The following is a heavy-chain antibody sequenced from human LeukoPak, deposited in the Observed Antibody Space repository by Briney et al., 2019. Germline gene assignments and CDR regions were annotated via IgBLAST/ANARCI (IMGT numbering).Heavy chain of an antibody. V-gene: IGHV3-33*01. Sequence: GGSLRLSCAASGFTFSSYGTHWVRQAPGKGLEWVAVIWYDGSNKYYADSVKGRFTISRDNSKNTLYLQMNSLRAEDTAVYYCARERGVVPAAPDAFDIWGQGTMVTVSS. CDR3: ARERGVVPAAPDAFDI. D-gene: IGHD2-2*01. J-gene: IGHJ3*02. CDR1: GFTFSSYG. CDR2: IWYDGSNK.